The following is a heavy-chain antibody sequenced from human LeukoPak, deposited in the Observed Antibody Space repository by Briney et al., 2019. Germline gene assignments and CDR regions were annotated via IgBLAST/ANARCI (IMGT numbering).Heavy chain of an antibody. J-gene: IGHJ6*02. CDR1: GGTFSSYA. Sequence: GASVKVSCKASGGTFSSYAISWVRQAPGQGLEWMGRIIPIFGIANYAQKFQGRVTITADKSTSTAYMGLSSLRSEDTAVYYCARAPTYYYDSSGSPLGGMDVWGQGTTVTVSS. CDR3: ARAPTYYYDSSGSPLGGMDV. V-gene: IGHV1-69*04. CDR2: IIPIFGIA. D-gene: IGHD3-22*01.